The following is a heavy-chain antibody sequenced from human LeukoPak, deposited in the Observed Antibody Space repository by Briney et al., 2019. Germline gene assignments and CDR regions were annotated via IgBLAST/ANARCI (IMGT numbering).Heavy chain of an antibody. CDR1: GFTFSSYA. Sequence: GGSLRLSCAASGFTFSSYAMHWVRQAPGKGLEWVAVISYDGSNKYYADSVKGRFTISRDNAKNTLYLQMNSLRAEDTAVYYCARARGSGSYWDWFDPWGQGTLVTVSS. J-gene: IGHJ5*02. D-gene: IGHD3-10*01. V-gene: IGHV3-30*04. CDR2: ISYDGSNK. CDR3: ARARGSGSYWDWFDP.